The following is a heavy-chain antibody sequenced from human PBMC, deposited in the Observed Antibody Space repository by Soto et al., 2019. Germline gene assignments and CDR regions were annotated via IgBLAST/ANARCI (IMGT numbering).Heavy chain of an antibody. CDR2: TYYRSKWYY. CDR3: ARGDQYRGRIFDS. J-gene: IGHJ4*01. V-gene: IGHV6-1*01. Sequence: SQTLSLTCAITGDSVSSNSSGWSWVRQSPSRGLEWLGRTYYRSKWYYEYAVSVRGRITINPDTSKNQYSLQLNSVTPEDTAVYFRARGDQYRGRIFDSWGEGPMVAVSS. D-gene: IGHD1-26*01. CDR1: GDSVSSNSSG.